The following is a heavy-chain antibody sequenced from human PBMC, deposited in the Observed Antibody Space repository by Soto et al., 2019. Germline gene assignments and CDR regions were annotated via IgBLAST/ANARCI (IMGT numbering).Heavy chain of an antibody. CDR1: GGSFSGYY. V-gene: IGHV4-30-4*01. J-gene: IGHJ5*02. D-gene: IGHD3-3*01. CDR3: ARGVLRFLEWLYPKENWFDP. CDR2: IYYSGST. Sequence: SETLSLTCAVYGGSFSGYYWSWIRQPPGKGLEWIGYIYYSGSTYYNPSLKSRVTISVDTSKNQFSLKLSSVTAADTAVYYCARGVLRFLEWLYPKENWFDPWGQGTLVTVSS.